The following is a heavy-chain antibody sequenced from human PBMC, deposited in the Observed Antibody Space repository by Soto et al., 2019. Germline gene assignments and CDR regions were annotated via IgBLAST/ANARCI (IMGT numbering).Heavy chain of an antibody. J-gene: IGHJ1*01. Sequence: ASVKVSCKASGYTFTSYGISWVRQAPGQGLEWMGWISAYNGNTNYAQKLQGRVTMTTDTSTSTAFMELRSLRSDDTAVYYCPRGSHSTRAGYFQHWGQGPLVTVSS. CDR1: GYTFTSYG. V-gene: IGHV1-18*01. CDR2: ISAYNGNT. D-gene: IGHD6-13*01. CDR3: PRGSHSTRAGYFQH.